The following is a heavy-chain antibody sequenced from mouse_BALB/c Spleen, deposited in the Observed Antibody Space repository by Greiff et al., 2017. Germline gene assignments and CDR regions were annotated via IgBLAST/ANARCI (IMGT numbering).Heavy chain of an antibody. V-gene: IGHV5-6-3*01. Sequence: EVHLVESGGGLVQPGGSLKLSCAASGFTFSSYGMSWVRQTPDKRLELVATINSNGGSTYYPDSVKGRFTISRDNAKNTLYLQMSSLKSEDTAMYYCARDRYRSNFDYWGQGTTLTVSS. CDR3: ARDRYRSNFDY. CDR1: GFTFSSYG. J-gene: IGHJ2*01. CDR2: INSNGGST. D-gene: IGHD2-14*01.